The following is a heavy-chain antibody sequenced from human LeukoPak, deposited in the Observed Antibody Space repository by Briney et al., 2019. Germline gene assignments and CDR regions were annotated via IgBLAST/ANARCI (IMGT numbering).Heavy chain of an antibody. CDR2: INHSGST. V-gene: IGHV4-34*09. CDR1: GGSFSGYY. CDR3: ARDTVTPRIGMDV. Sequence: SETLSLTCAVYGGSFSGYYWSWIRQPPGKGLEWIGEINHSGSTYYNPSLKSRVTISVDTSKNQFSLKLSSVTAADTAVYYCARDTVTPRIGMDVWGQGTTVTVSS. D-gene: IGHD4-11*01. J-gene: IGHJ6*02.